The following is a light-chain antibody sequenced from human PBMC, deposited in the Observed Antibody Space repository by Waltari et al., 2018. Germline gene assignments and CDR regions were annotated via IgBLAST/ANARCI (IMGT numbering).Light chain of an antibody. CDR1: QSVSSY. J-gene: IGKJ2*01. CDR2: DAS. CDR3: RQRSNWPPVT. V-gene: IGKV3-11*01. Sequence: EIVLTQSPATLSLSPGERATLPCRASQSVSSYLAWYQQKPGQAPRLLIYDASNRATGIPARFSGSGSGTDFTLTISSLEPEDFADYYCRQRSNWPPVTFGQGTKLEIK.